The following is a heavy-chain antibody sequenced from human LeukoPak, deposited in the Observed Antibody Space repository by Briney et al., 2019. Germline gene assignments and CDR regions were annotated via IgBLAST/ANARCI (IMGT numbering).Heavy chain of an antibody. Sequence: GGSLRLSCAASGFTFSSSAMSWVRQAPGKGLEWVSAISNNGGYTYYADSVKGRFTISRDNSRNTMYLQMNSLRAEDTAVYYCARALSSGWSHAFDIWGQGTMVTVSS. CDR3: ARALSSGWSHAFDI. J-gene: IGHJ3*02. V-gene: IGHV3-23*01. D-gene: IGHD6-19*01. CDR1: GFTFSSSA. CDR2: ISNNGGYT.